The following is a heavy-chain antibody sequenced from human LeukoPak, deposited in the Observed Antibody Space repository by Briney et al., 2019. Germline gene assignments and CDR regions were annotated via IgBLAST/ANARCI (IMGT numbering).Heavy chain of an antibody. J-gene: IGHJ3*02. CDR3: ARSNDDSSGYYPNDAFDI. CDR1: GYTFTSYD. V-gene: IGHV1-8*01. CDR2: MNPNSGNT. Sequence: GASVKVSCKASGYTFTSYDINWVRQAAGQGLEWMGWMNPNSGNTGYAQKFQGRVTMTRGTSISTAYMELSRLRSDDTAVYYCARSNDDSSGYYPNDAFDIWGQGTMVTVSS. D-gene: IGHD3-22*01.